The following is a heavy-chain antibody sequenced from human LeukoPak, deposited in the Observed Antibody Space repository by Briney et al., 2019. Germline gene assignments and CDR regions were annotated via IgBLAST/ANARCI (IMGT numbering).Heavy chain of an antibody. D-gene: IGHD1-1*01. CDR3: ARDPPGTTAFDL. J-gene: IGHJ3*01. CDR1: GYIFTDYY. CDR2: INPKSDGT. Sequence: GASVKVSCKASGYIFTDYYMHWVRQAPGQGLEWMGWINPKSDGTKCAQNFQGRVTMTWDTSISTAYMEVSRLTSDDTAMFYCARDPPGTTAFDLWGQGTMVTVSS. V-gene: IGHV1-2*02.